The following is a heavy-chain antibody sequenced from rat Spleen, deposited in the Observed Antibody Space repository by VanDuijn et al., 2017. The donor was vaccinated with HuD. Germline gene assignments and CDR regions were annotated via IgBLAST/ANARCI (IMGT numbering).Heavy chain of an antibody. CDR1: GFTFSNYY. CDR2: ISAGGDNT. CDR3: TRDVLRGSGFDY. Sequence: EVRLVESGGGLVQPGRSLKLSCAASGFTFSNYYMAWVRQAPTKGLEWVAYISAGGDNTYYRDSVKGRFTISRDNAISTLYLQMNSLRSEDTATYYCTRDVLRGSGFDYWGQGVMVTVSS. D-gene: IGHD1-11*01. V-gene: IGHV5-27*01. J-gene: IGHJ2*01.